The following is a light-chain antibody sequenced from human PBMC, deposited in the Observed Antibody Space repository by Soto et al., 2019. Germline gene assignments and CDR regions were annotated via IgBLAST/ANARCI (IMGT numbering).Light chain of an antibody. CDR1: SSDVGAYNF. J-gene: IGLJ1*01. Sequence: QSALTQPASVSGSPGQSITISCTGTSSDVGAYNFVSWYQQHPGKAPKLMIYDVNNRPSGVSDRFSGSKSGNTASLTISGLRAEDEADYYCNSYTSSSTSYVFGTGTKSPS. CDR3: NSYTSSSTSYV. V-gene: IGLV2-14*01. CDR2: DVN.